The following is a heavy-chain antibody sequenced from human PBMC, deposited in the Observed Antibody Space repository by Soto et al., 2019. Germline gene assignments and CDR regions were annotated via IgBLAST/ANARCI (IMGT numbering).Heavy chain of an antibody. J-gene: IGHJ5*02. V-gene: IGHV1-46*03. Sequence: QVQLVQPGAEVKKPGAAVKVSCKASGYPFITYFMHWVRQAPGQGLEWMGVINPSRGTTTYAQKFQARVTMTRDTSASTVYMELSSLRSEDTAMYYCARSYISSSYWFDPWGQGTLVTVTS. CDR3: ARSYISSSYWFDP. CDR2: INPSRGTT. D-gene: IGHD6-6*01. CDR1: GYPFITYF.